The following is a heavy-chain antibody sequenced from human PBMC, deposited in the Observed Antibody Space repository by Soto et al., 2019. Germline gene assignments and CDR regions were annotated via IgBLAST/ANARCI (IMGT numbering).Heavy chain of an antibody. J-gene: IGHJ2*01. CDR3: AKGTTVTPWRYLDL. Sequence: QEQLVESGGGVVQPGKSLRLSCTASRFAFSSYAMHWVRQAPGKGLEWVAVITYDGGYANYADSVKGRFTVSRDNSKNTLWLQMSSMRAEDTALYYGAKGTTVTPWRYLDLWGQGTLVTVSS. CDR1: RFAFSSYA. V-gene: IGHV3-30*18. D-gene: IGHD4-17*01. CDR2: ITYDGGYA.